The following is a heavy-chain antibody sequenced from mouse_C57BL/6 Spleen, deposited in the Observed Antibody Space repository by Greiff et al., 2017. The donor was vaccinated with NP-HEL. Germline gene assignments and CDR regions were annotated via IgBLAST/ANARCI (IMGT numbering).Heavy chain of an antibody. CDR1: GYTFTTYP. J-gene: IGHJ4*01. V-gene: IGHV1-47*01. CDR3: ARKDYGSSWAMDY. CDR2: FHPYNDDT. D-gene: IGHD1-1*01. Sequence: QVQLKQSGAELVKPGASVKMSCKASGYTFTTYPIEWMKQNHGKSLEWIGNFHPYNDDTKYNEKFKGKATLTVEKSSSTVYLELSRLTSDDAAVYYCARKDYGSSWAMDYWGQGTSVTVSS.